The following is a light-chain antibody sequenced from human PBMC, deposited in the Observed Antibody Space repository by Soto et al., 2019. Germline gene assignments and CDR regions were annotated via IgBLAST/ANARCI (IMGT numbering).Light chain of an antibody. CDR3: QHYTRYSEA. V-gene: IGKV1-39*01. CDR1: QRMSTY. J-gene: IGKJ1*01. Sequence: TGCPRSLYAFLSQRFTLTCLASQRMSTYLNWYQQKPGKAPKLLIFAASSLQSGVPSRFSGRVSGTDFTLIVSSLQPEDFATYYCQHYTRYSEAFGQGTKVDIK. CDR2: AAS.